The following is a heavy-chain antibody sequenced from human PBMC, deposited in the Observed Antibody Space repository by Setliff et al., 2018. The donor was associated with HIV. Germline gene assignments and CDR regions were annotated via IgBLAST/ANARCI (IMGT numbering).Heavy chain of an antibody. CDR2: INAGTGNT. CDR1: GYTFTSYA. Sequence: GASVKVSCKASGYTFTSYAMHWVRQAPGQRLEWMGWINAGTGNTKYSQNSQGRVTFSRDTSASTAYMELSSLRSEDTAVYYCARGHSSSAYDAYDIWGQGTMVTVSS. D-gene: IGHD6-6*01. CDR3: ARGHSSSAYDAYDI. V-gene: IGHV1-3*01. J-gene: IGHJ3*02.